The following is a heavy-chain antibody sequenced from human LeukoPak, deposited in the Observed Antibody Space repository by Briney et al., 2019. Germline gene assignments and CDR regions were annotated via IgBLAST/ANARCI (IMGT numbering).Heavy chain of an antibody. V-gene: IGHV7-4-1*02. J-gene: IGHJ6*03. CDR2: INTNTGNP. CDR1: GYTFTSYA. Sequence: GASVKVSCKASGYTFTSYAMNWVRQAPGEGLEWMGWINTNTGNPTYAQGFTGRFVFSLDTSVSTAYLQISSLKAEDTAVYYCARGLAAPKYYYYYMDVWGKGTTVTVSS. CDR3: ARGLAAPKYYYYYMDV. D-gene: IGHD6-6*01.